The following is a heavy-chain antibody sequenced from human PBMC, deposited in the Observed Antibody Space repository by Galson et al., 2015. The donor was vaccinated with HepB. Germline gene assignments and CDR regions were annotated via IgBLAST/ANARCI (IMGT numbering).Heavy chain of an antibody. D-gene: IGHD1-26*01. Sequence: SVKVSCKASGYTFTSYGISWVRQAPGQGLEWMGWISAYNGNTNYAQKLQGRVTMTTDTSTSTAYMELRSLRSDDTAVYYCARETFDYSGSYRGRAFDIWGQGTMVTVSS. CDR1: GYTFTSYG. CDR3: ARETFDYSGSYRGRAFDI. V-gene: IGHV1-18*01. J-gene: IGHJ3*02. CDR2: ISAYNGNT.